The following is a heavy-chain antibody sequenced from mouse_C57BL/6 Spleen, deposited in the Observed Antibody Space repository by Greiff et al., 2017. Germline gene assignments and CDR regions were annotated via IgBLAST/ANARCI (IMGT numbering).Heavy chain of an antibody. CDR3: TKTRYYYGSSCAY. Sequence: EVQLQQSGAELVRPGASVQLSCTASGFNIKDYYMHWVKQRPEQGLEWIGRIDPEGGDTEYAPKFQGKATMTADTSSNTAYLPLSSLTSEDTAVYYCTKTRYYYGSSCAYWGQGTLVTVSA. CDR1: GFNIKDYY. J-gene: IGHJ3*01. D-gene: IGHD1-1*01. V-gene: IGHV14-1*01. CDR2: IDPEGGDT.